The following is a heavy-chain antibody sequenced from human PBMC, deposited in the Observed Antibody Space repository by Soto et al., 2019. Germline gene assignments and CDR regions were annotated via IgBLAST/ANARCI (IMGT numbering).Heavy chain of an antibody. J-gene: IGHJ6*02. CDR2: ISAYNGNT. CDR3: ASYHLNSYYYGMDV. CDR1: GYTFTSYG. Sequence: QVQLVQSGAAVKKPGASVKVSCKASGYTFTSYGFSWVRQAPGQGLEWMGWISAYNGNTNYAQKLQGRVTMTTDTSTSTAYVALRSLRSDDTAVYYCASYHLNSYYYGMDVWGQGTTVTVSS. V-gene: IGHV1-18*01.